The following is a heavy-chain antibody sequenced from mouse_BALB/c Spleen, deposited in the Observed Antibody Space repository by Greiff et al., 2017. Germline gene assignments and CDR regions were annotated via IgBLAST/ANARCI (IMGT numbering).Heavy chain of an antibody. J-gene: IGHJ3*01. D-gene: IGHD2-3*01. CDR2: ISSGGSYT. CDR3: ARQGNGYYEAWFAY. V-gene: IGHV5-9-3*01. CDR1: GFTFSSYA. Sequence: EVQVVESGGGLVKPGGSLKLSCAASGFTFSSYAMSWVRQTPEKRLEWVATISSGGSYTYYPDSVKGRFTISRDNAKNTLYLQMSSLRSEDTAMYYCARQGNGYYEAWFAYWGQGTLVTVSA.